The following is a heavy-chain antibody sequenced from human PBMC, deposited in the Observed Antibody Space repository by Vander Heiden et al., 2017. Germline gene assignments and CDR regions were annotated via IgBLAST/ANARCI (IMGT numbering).Heavy chain of an antibody. CDR2: IVPILGIA. J-gene: IGHJ4*01. V-gene: IGHV1-69*10. Sequence: QLHLLQSGAAPKKPWSSVKVSCKAPGGTFSSYAISWVRQAPGQGPAWMGGIVPILGIANYAQKFQGRVTITADKSTSTAYMELSSLRSEGTAVYYCAVSPGVGATTFDYWGHGTLVTVSS. CDR3: AVSPGVGATTFDY. D-gene: IGHD1-26*01. CDR1: GGTFSSYA.